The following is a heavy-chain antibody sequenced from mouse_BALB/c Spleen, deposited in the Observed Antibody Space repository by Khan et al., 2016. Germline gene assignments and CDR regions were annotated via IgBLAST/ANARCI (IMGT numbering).Heavy chain of an antibody. CDR3: ARDRRRNAMDY. V-gene: IGHV2-9*02. CDR2: IWAGGST. CDR1: GFSLTSYG. J-gene: IGHJ4*01. D-gene: IGHD1-2*01. Sequence: QVQLKESGPGLVAPSQSLSITCTVSGFSLTSYGVHWVRQPPGTGLEWLGVIWAGGSTYYNSALMSRLSISKDNSKSQVFLKMNSLQADDTAMYYCARDRRRNAMDYWGQRTSVTVSS.